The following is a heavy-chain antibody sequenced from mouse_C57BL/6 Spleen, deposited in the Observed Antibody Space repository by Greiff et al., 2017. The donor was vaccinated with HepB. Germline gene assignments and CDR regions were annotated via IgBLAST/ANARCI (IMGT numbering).Heavy chain of an antibody. J-gene: IGHJ2*01. Sequence: EVQLVESGGGLVKPGGSLKLSCAASGFTFSSYAMSWVRQTPEKRLEWVATISDGGSYTYYPDNVKGRFTISRDNAKNNLYLQMSHLKSEDTAMYYCAREEGLGSYFDYWGQGTTLTVSS. CDR2: ISDGGSYT. CDR3: AREEGLGSYFDY. D-gene: IGHD4-1*01. V-gene: IGHV5-4*01. CDR1: GFTFSSYA.